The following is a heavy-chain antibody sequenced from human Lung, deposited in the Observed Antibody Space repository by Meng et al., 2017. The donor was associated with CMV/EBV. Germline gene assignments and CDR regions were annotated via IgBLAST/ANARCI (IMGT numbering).Heavy chain of an antibody. D-gene: IGHD5-12*01. CDR2: INSDGRYT. V-gene: IGHV3-74*01. J-gene: IGHJ4*02. CDR1: FTFSSNW. Sequence: FTFSSNWMHWVRQAPGKGLVWVSHINSDGRYTSYADSVKGRFTISRDNAKNTLYLQMNSLGAEDTAVYYCARASGGKYSGYDYTFDYWGQGTLVTVSS. CDR3: ARASGGKYSGYDYTFDY.